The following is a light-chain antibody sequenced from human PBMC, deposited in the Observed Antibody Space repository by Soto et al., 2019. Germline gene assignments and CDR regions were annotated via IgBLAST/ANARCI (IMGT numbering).Light chain of an antibody. CDR2: GAS. J-gene: IGKJ5*01. V-gene: IGKV3-20*01. Sequence: EIVLTQSPGTLSLSPGEGATLSCRASQSVSNRYLAWYQKKPGQAPRLLIYGASSRATGIPKRFSGSGSGTDFTLTISRLEPEDFAVYYCQQYDNSPITFGQGTRLDIK. CDR3: QQYDNSPIT. CDR1: QSVSNRY.